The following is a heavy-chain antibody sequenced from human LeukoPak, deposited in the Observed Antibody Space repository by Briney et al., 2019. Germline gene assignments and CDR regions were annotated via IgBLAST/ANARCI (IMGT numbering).Heavy chain of an antibody. J-gene: IGHJ6*02. D-gene: IGHD2-21*02. CDR3: ARAQVVTAIYYYYGMDV. CDR1: GFTFSSYS. CDR2: ISSSSSYI. Sequence: GGSLRLSCAASGFTFSSYSMNWVRQAPGKGLEWVSSISSSSSYIYYADSVKGRFTISRDNAKNSLYPQMNSLRAEDTAVYYCARAQVVTAIYYYYGMDVWGQGTTVTVSS. V-gene: IGHV3-21*01.